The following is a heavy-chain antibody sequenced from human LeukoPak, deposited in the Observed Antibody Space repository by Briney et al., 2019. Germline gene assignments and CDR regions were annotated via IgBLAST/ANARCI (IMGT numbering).Heavy chain of an antibody. CDR1: GYTFTSNY. CDR2: ISPSGGST. V-gene: IGHV1-46*01. Sequence: ASVKVSCKAFGYTFTSNYMHWVRQAPGQGPEWMGVISPSGGSTTYAQKFQGRVTLTRDMSTSTAYMELSSLRSEDTAVYYCASDYLDNWFDPWGQGTLVTVSS. J-gene: IGHJ5*02. CDR3: ASDYLDNWFDP.